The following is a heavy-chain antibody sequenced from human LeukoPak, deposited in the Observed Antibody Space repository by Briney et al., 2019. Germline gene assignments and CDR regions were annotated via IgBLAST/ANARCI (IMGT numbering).Heavy chain of an antibody. CDR2: LSYDGTNE. J-gene: IGHJ4*02. Sequence: GGSLRLSCAASGFTFNTYAMPWVRQAPGKGLEWVAVLSYDGTNEFYADSVRGRFTISRDNSKNTLFLQMDSLRAEDTAIYFCARDENWGSTHYWGQGTLVSVSS. CDR1: GFTFNTYA. CDR3: ARDENWGSTHY. V-gene: IGHV3-30-3*01. D-gene: IGHD7-27*01.